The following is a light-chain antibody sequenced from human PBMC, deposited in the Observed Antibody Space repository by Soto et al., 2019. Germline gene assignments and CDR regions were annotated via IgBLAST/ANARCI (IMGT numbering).Light chain of an antibody. J-gene: IGKJ4*01. CDR3: QQYNDLST. Sequence: DIQMTPSPSTLSASVGDTVTITCRASQTIGTWLAWYQQKPAKAPKLLIYKASTLESGVPSRFSGSGSGTEFTLTISSLQADYFATYYCQQYNDLSTFGGGTKVNIK. V-gene: IGKV1-5*03. CDR2: KAS. CDR1: QTIGTW.